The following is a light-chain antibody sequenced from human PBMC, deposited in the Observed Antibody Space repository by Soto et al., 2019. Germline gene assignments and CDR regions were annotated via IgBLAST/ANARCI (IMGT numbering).Light chain of an antibody. CDR2: DAS. J-gene: IGKJ4*01. CDR3: QQYNSYLT. V-gene: IGKV1-5*01. Sequence: DIQMTQSPSTVSASVGDRVTITCRASQSISSWLAWYQQKPGKAPKLLIYDASSLESGVPSRFSGSGSGTEFSLTISSLQPDDFATYYCQQYNSYLTFGGGTKVEIK. CDR1: QSISSW.